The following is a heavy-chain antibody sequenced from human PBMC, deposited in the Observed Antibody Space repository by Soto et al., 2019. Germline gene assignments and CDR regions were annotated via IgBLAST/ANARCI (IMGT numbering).Heavy chain of an antibody. CDR2: INHSGST. CDR3: ARARRYYYDSSGYWFDY. D-gene: IGHD3-22*01. CDR1: GGSFSGYY. J-gene: IGHJ4*02. Sequence: SETLSLTCAVYGGSFSGYYWSWIRQPPGKGLEWIGEINHSGSTNYNPSLKSRVTISVDTSKNQFSLKLSSVTAADTAVYYCARARRYYYDSSGYWFDYWGQGTLVTVS. V-gene: IGHV4-34*01.